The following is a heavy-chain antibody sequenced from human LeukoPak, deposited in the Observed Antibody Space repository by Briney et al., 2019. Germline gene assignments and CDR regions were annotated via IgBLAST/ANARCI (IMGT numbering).Heavy chain of an antibody. CDR1: GFTFSSYG. CDR3: AKDFWGYYDSSGYYVVLDAFDI. CDR2: ISGSGGST. D-gene: IGHD3-22*01. V-gene: IGHV3-23*01. J-gene: IGHJ3*02. Sequence: GGSLRLSCAASGFTFSSYGMSWVRQAPGKGLEWVSAISGSGGSTYYADSVKGRFTISRDNSKNTLYLQMNSLRAEDTAVYYCAKDFWGYYDSSGYYVVLDAFDIWGQGTMVTVSS.